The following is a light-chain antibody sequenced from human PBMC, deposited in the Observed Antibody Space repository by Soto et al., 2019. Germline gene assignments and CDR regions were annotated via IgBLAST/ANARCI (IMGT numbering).Light chain of an antibody. J-gene: IGKJ5*01. Sequence: IVLTKSPATRSWSTWEIGTRSCMGSQSVSTYLAWYRQRPGQAPRLPIYDASYRATDIPPRFSGSGSGTDFTLTISSLEPEDFAVYYCQQRRSWPPTITFGQGTRLEIK. CDR2: DAS. CDR1: QSVSTY. V-gene: IGKV3-11*01. CDR3: QQRRSWPPTIT.